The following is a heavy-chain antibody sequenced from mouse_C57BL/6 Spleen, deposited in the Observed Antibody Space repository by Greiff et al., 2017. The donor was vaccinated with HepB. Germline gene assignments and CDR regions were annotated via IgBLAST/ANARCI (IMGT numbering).Heavy chain of an antibody. Sequence: DVQLVESEGGLVQPGSSMKLSCTASGFTFSDYYMAWVRQVPEKGLEWVANINYDGSSTYYLDSLKSRFIISRDNAKNILYLQMSSLKSEDTATYYCAREVGGSSGGFAYWGQGTLVTVSA. CDR2: INYDGSST. J-gene: IGHJ3*01. CDR1: GFTFSDYY. V-gene: IGHV5-16*01. D-gene: IGHD1-1*02. CDR3: AREVGGSSGGFAY.